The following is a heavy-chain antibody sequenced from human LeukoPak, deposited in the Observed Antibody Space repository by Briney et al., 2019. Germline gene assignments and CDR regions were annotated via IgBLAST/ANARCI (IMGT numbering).Heavy chain of an antibody. J-gene: IGHJ4*02. D-gene: IGHD6-13*01. CDR3: ARSGYSGSWPYTIFDY. CDR1: GDSISSYY. Sequence: SETLSLTCTVSGDSISSYYWSWIRQPPGKGLEWIGYIYYSGSTNYNPYLKSRVTISVDTSKNQFSLKLSSVTAADTAVYYCARSGYSGSWPYTIFDYWGQGTLVTVSS. V-gene: IGHV4-59*01. CDR2: IYYSGST.